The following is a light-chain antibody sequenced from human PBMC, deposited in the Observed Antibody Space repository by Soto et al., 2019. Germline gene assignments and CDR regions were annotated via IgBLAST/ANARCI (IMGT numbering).Light chain of an antibody. CDR2: EVN. J-gene: IGLJ2*01. Sequence: QSVLTQPPSASGSPGQSVTVSCTGTSSDVGGYNSVSWYQQHPGKAPKLMIYEVNKRPSGVPDRLSGSKSGNTASLTVSGLKAEDEADYYCCSYAGSYTVFGGGTKLTVL. CDR3: CSYAGSYTV. CDR1: SSDVGGYNS. V-gene: IGLV2-8*01.